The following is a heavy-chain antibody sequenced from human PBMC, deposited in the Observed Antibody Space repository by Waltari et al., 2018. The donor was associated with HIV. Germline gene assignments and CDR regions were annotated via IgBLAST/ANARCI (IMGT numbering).Heavy chain of an antibody. CDR3: AGAPDGVGGSCGGYHYYGLDV. Sequence: EVQLVESGGGLVQPGGSLRLSCAASGFTFSHYWFHWVRQAPGKGLVWVALSMRDGSSTTYANSVKVRFTISRDNAKTTLYLQMNVLRAEDTAVYYCAGAPDGVGGSCGGYHYYGLDVWGQGTTGTVSS. CDR1: GFTFSHYW. D-gene: IGHD2-15*01. J-gene: IGHJ6*02. CDR2: SMRDGSST. V-gene: IGHV3-74*03.